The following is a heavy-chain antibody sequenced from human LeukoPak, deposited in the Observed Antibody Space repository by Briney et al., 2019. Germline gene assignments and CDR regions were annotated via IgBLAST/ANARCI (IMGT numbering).Heavy chain of an antibody. D-gene: IGHD5-12*01. V-gene: IGHV3-21*01. CDR1: GFTFSTSA. CDR3: AKDGVYSGYDFNWFDP. J-gene: IGHJ5*02. CDR2: INNVGSHI. Sequence: GGSLRLSCTTSGFTFSTSAMNWVRQAPGKGLEWVSSINNVGSHIYYADSVRGRFIISRDNAKNSFFLQMSNLRAEDTAVYYCAKDGVYSGYDFNWFDPWGQGTLVTVSS.